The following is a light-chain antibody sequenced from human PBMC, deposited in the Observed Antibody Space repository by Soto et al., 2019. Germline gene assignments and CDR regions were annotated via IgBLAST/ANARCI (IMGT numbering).Light chain of an antibody. CDR2: GIS. V-gene: IGKV3-20*01. CDR1: QTVTNSY. CDR3: HQYGRSWT. Sequence: EVVLTQSPGTLSLFPGERATLSCRASQTVTNSYLAWYQQKPGQAPRPLIYGISNRATGIPDRFSGSGSGTDFTLAISGLEPEYFAGCYCHQYGRSWTFGQGTKVDIK. J-gene: IGKJ1*01.